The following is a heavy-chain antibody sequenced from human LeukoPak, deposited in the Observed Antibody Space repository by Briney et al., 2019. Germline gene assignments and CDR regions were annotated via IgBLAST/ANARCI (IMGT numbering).Heavy chain of an antibody. J-gene: IGHJ4*02. D-gene: IGHD3-22*01. CDR1: GFTFSDYY. V-gene: IGHV3-11*01. CDR3: ARVSSTGYGVSSGLFY. Sequence: GGSLRLSCAASGFTFSDYYMSWIRQAPGKGLEWVSYISGNDPTIYYADSVRGRFTISRDNAKSSLYLQMNSLRAEDTAVYYCARVSSTGYGVSSGLFYWGQGTLVTVSS. CDR2: ISGNDPTI.